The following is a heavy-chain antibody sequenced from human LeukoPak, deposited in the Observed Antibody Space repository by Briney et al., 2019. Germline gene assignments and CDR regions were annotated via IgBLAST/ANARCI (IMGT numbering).Heavy chain of an antibody. Sequence: SETLSLTCTVSGGSISSRSYYWGWIRQPPGKGLEWIGNIFYSGSAYYSPSLKSRVTISVDTSKNQFSLKLSSVTAADTAVYYCARLPYDSGGDNWFDPWGQGTLVTVSS. D-gene: IGHD3-22*01. CDR2: IFYSGSA. CDR1: GGSISSRSYY. V-gene: IGHV4-39*01. CDR3: ARLPYDSGGDNWFDP. J-gene: IGHJ5*02.